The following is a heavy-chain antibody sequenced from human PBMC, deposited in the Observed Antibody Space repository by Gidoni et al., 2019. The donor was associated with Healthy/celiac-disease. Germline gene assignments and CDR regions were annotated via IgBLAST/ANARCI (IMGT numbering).Heavy chain of an antibody. Sequence: EVQLLVSGGGLVPPGGSLRLHCAASEFTLSSCSMTWVRQAPGKGLVWVSSISTSGGSTYYADSVKGRFTISRDNSKNTLYLQMNSLRGEDTAVYYCAKSDGSSYYSPFYYWGQGTLVTVSS. J-gene: IGHJ4*02. D-gene: IGHD3-22*01. CDR1: EFTLSSCS. CDR3: AKSDGSSYYSPFYY. CDR2: ISTSGGST. V-gene: IGHV3-23*01.